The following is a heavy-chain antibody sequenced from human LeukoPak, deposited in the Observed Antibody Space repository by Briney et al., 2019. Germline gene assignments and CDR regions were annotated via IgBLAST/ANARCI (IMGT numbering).Heavy chain of an antibody. D-gene: IGHD3-10*01. CDR2: ISNSGST. Sequence: SDTLSLTCTASDGPIRSHYWTWIRQSPIKGLEWIGDISNSGSTKYNPSLRSRVTISIDTSRSQFSLRLSSVTAADTAVYYCGRDALVGFLSYYYIDVWGKGITVTVSS. CDR3: GRDALVGFLSYYYIDV. J-gene: IGHJ6*03. V-gene: IGHV4-59*11. CDR1: DGPIRSHY.